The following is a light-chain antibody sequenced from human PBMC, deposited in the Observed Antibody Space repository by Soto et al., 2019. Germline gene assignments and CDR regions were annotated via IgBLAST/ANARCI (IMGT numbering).Light chain of an antibody. Sequence: QSARAQPRSVFGSPGQSFTISCTATSSGVGGFNYVSWYQQHPGKGPKLMIYDVSKRPSGVPDRFSGSKSGNTASLTISGLQAEDEADYYCCSFAGSYTSYVFGTGTKSPS. CDR1: SSGVGGFNY. J-gene: IGLJ1*01. CDR2: DVS. V-gene: IGLV2-11*01. CDR3: CSFAGSYTSYV.